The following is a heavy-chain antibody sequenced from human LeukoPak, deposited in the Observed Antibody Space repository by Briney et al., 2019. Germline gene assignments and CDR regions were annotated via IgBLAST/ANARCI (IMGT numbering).Heavy chain of an antibody. V-gene: IGHV4-39*07. CDR3: ARDRAAGVFDI. CDR2: ICNGRTT. CDR1: GDSISSITYY. Sequence: SETLSLTCTVSGDSISSITYYWAWIRRPPGKGLEWIGSICNGRTTYYNPSLKSRVTISIDTSKNQFSLKLSSVTAADTAVYYCARDRAAGVFDIWGQGTMVTVSS. J-gene: IGHJ3*02. D-gene: IGHD3-10*01.